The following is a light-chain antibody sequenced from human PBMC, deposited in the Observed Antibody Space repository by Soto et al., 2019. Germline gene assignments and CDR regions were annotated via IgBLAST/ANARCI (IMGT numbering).Light chain of an antibody. CDR1: QSVTSSH. CDR3: QQYNSWPK. J-gene: IGKJ1*01. Sequence: EIVLTQSPGTLSLSPGERATLSCRASQSVTSSHLAWYQQKPGQGPRLLLYGASTRATGTPARFRGSGSGTDFTLTISSLQSEDFAVYYCQQYNSWPKFGQGTKVDIK. V-gene: IGKV3-15*01. CDR2: GAS.